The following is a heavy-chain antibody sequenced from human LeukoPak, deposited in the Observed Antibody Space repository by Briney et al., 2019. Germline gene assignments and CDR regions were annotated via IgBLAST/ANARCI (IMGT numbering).Heavy chain of an antibody. CDR3: ARDGIQLWEYYYDSSGCYPDY. CDR2: INPSGGST. V-gene: IGHV1-46*01. CDR1: GYTFTSYY. J-gene: IGHJ4*02. D-gene: IGHD3-22*01. Sequence: GASVKVSCKASGYTFTSYYMHWARQAPGQGLEWMGIINPSGGSTSYAQKFQGRVTMTRDTSTSTVYMELSSLRSEDTAVYYCARDGIQLWEYYYDSSGCYPDYWGQGTLVTVSS.